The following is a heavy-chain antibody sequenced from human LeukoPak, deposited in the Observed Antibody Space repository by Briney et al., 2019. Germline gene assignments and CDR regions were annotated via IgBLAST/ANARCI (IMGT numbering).Heavy chain of an antibody. V-gene: IGHV3-15*01. CDR1: GFNFNDAW. J-gene: IGHJ4*02. Sequence: GGSLRLSCEVSGFNFNDAWMSWIRQAPGEGLEWVGRVRTTAEGETTDYAAPVRGRFIISRDDSKSMVYLQMNRLETEDTAIYYCTAGLGKTDDDSWGQGTLVTVSS. D-gene: IGHD4-11*01. CDR3: TAGLGKTDDDS. CDR2: VRTTAEGETT.